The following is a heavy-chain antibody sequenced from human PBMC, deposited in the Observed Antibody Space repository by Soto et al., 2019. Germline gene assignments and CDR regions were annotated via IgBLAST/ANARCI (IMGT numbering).Heavy chain of an antibody. CDR2: ITPYNWNE. D-gene: IGHD1-26*01. V-gene: IGHV1-18*04. CDR1: GYTFTNFG. CDR3: ARARMFSGAHHDY. Sequence: QVHLVQSGAVVENPGASVKVSCKASGYTFTNFGINWVRQAPGQGLEWMGWITPYNWNENYPQKHQDNLTITTDTSTNTAYLELRSLRSDDTAVYFCARARMFSGAHHDYWGQGTRVTVSS. J-gene: IGHJ4*02.